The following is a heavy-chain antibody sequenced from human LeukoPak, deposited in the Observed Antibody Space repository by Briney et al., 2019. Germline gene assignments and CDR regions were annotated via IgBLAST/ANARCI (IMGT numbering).Heavy chain of an antibody. V-gene: IGHV3-23*01. CDR2: ISGSGGST. D-gene: IGHD3-10*01. Sequence: HPGGSLRLSCAASGFTFSSYGMSWVRQAPGKGLEWVSAISGSGGSTYYADSVKGRFTISRDNSKNTLYLQMNSLRAEDTAVYYCAKGAAAYGSGGTFDYWGQGTLVTVSS. J-gene: IGHJ4*02. CDR3: AKGAAAYGSGGTFDY. CDR1: GFTFSSYG.